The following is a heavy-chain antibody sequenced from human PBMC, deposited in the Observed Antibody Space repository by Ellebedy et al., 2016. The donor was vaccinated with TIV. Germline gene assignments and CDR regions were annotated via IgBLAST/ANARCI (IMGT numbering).Heavy chain of an antibody. CDR1: GGSISSGGYY. J-gene: IGHJ6*02. CDR2: IYYSGST. Sequence: SETLSLTCTVSGGSISSGGYYWSWIRQHPGKGLEWIGYIYYSGSTNYNPSLKSRVTISVDTSKNQFSLKLSSVTAADTAVYYCARHTYCSTISCYVGHYYYGMDVWGQGTTVTVSS. CDR3: ARHTYCSTISCYVGHYYYGMDV. D-gene: IGHD2-2*01. V-gene: IGHV4-61*08.